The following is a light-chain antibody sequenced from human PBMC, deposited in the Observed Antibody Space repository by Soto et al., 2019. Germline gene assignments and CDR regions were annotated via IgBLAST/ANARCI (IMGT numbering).Light chain of an antibody. CDR2: DVS. CDR3: CSYAGSYPYV. CDR1: SSDVGGYNY. Sequence: QSALTQPRSVSGSPGQSVTISCTGTSSDVGGYNYVSWYQQHPGNAPKLMIYDVSKRPSGVPDRFSGSKSGNTASLTISGLQAEDEAYYYCCSYAGSYPYVFGTGTKVTVL. J-gene: IGLJ1*01. V-gene: IGLV2-11*01.